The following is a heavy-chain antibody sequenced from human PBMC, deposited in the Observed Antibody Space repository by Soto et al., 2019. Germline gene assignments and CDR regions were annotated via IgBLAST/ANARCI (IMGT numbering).Heavy chain of an antibody. CDR2: INSDGSEK. CDR3: SRSLDS. V-gene: IGHV3-7*01. CDR1: GFTFGSFW. Sequence: QPGGSLRLSCAASGFTFGSFWMDWVRQAPGKGLEWVANINSDGSEKRYVDSVKGRFTISRDNAKNSLYLQMTSLTAEDSAIYYCSRSLDSWGQGARVTVSS. J-gene: IGHJ4*02.